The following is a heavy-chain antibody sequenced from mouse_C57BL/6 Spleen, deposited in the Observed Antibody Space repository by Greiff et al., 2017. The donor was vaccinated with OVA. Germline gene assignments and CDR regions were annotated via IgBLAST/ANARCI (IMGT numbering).Heavy chain of an antibody. J-gene: IGHJ1*03. Sequence: QVQLQQSGAELVRPGASVKLSCKASGYTFTDYYINWVKQRPGQGLEWIARIYPGSGNTYYNEKFKGKATLTADKSSSTAYMQLSGLTSENSAVYFCARELDYSGSSPSYWYFDVWGTGTTVTVSS. CDR3: ARELDYSGSSPSYWYFDV. CDR2: IYPGSGNT. V-gene: IGHV1-76*01. CDR1: GYTFTDYY. D-gene: IGHD1-1*01.